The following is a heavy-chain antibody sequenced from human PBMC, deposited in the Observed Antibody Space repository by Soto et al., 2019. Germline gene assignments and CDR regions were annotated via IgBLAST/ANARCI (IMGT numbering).Heavy chain of an antibody. J-gene: IGHJ4*02. Sequence: QVQLVQSGAEVKKPGASVKVSCKASGYTFTGYYMHWVRQAPGQGLEWMGWINPNSGGTNYAQKFQGWVTMTRDTAFSTAYRELSRLRSCDTAVYYCARGGHPEASSSWEGDYWGQGTLVTDSS. V-gene: IGHV1-2*04. CDR2: INPNSGGT. CDR1: GYTFTGYY. CDR3: ARGGHPEASSSWEGDY. D-gene: IGHD6-13*01.